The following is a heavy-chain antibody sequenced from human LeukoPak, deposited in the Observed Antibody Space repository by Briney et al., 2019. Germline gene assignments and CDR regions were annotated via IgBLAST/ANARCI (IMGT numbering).Heavy chain of an antibody. CDR2: INHSGST. CDR3: ARGLWFGKGPYDY. Sequence: ETLSLTCAVYGGSFSGYYWSWIRQPPGKGLEGIGEINHSGSTNYNPSLKSRVTISVDTSKNQFSLKLSSVTAADTAVYYCARGLWFGKGPYDYWGQGTLVTVSS. V-gene: IGHV4-34*01. CDR1: GGSFSGYY. J-gene: IGHJ4*02. D-gene: IGHD3-10*01.